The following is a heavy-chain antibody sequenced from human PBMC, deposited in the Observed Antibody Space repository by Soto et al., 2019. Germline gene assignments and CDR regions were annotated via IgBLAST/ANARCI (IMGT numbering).Heavy chain of an antibody. D-gene: IGHD2-15*01. V-gene: IGHV4-4*07. CDR3: ARASVGPPGGGSWIMPFDF. CDR1: GCSISNYY. CDR2: IYPGGST. J-gene: IGHJ4*02. Sequence: PSESLSLTCSVSGCSISNYYWSWIRQSAGKGLEWIGRIYPGGSTNYNPSLKSRVTMSVDTSKNQVSLRLTSVTAADTAVYYCARASVGPPGGGSWIMPFDFWGQGTRVTVSS.